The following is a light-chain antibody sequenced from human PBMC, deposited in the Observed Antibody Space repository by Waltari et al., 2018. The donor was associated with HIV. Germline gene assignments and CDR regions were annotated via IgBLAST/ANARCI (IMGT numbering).Light chain of an antibody. J-gene: IGKJ1*01. CDR3: HQYGSSPET. Sequence: DTALTQSPGTLSLSPGEAAILSCRTSQPVSSSHLGWYQQKPGQAPRLLVYGASTRAAGIPDRFSGSGSGADFTLSISRLEPEDVAVYYCHQYGSSPETFGQGTKV. CDR1: QPVSSSH. CDR2: GAS. V-gene: IGKV3-20*01.